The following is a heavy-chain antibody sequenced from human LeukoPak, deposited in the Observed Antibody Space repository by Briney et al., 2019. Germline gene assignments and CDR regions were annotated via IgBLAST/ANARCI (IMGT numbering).Heavy chain of an antibody. J-gene: IGHJ6*03. Sequence: PGGSLRLSCAASGFTFNNYAMSWVRQAPGKGLEWVAVISYDGSNKYYADSVKGRFTISRDNSKNTLCLQMNSLRAEDTAVYYCAKDGAAGSGWYLSIYYYYMDVWGKGTTVTVSS. CDR3: AKDGAAGSGWYLSIYYYYMDV. CDR2: ISYDGSNK. V-gene: IGHV3-30*18. D-gene: IGHD6-19*01. CDR1: GFTFNNYA.